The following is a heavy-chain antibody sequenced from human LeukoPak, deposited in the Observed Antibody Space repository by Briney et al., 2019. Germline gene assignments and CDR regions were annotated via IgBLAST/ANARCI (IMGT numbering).Heavy chain of an antibody. CDR2: IYYSGST. J-gene: IGHJ6*02. D-gene: IGHD6-19*01. CDR1: GGSISSYY. Sequence: SETLSLTCTVSGGSISSYYWSWIRQPPGKGLEWIGYIYYSGSTNYNPSLKSRVTISVDTSKNQFSLKLSSVTAADTAVYYCARVRGYSSGWPRSYYYYGMDVWGQGTTVTVSS. V-gene: IGHV4-59*01. CDR3: ARVRGYSSGWPRSYYYYGMDV.